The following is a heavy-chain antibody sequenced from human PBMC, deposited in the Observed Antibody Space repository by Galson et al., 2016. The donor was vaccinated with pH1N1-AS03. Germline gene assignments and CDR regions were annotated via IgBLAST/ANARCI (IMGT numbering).Heavy chain of an antibody. J-gene: IGHJ2*01. CDR2: IWHDGSEK. Sequence: SLRLSCAASGFTFSSHGMHWVRQTPGKGLEWVAVIWHDGSEKYYADSVKGRFTISRDNSKNTLYLQMHSLRAEETAVYYCARDRHYYDYIWGTYRYDWYFDLWGRGTLVTVSS. CDR1: GFTFSSHG. V-gene: IGHV3-33*01. CDR3: ARDRHYYDYIWGTYRYDWYFDL. D-gene: IGHD3-16*02.